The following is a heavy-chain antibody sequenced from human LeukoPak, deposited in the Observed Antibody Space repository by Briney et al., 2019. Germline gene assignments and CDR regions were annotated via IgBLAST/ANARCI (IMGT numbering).Heavy chain of an antibody. J-gene: IGHJ6*02. D-gene: IGHD2-8*01. Sequence: ASVKVSCKASGYTFTSYGISWVRQAPGQGLEWMGWISAYNGNTNYAQKLQGRVTMTTDTSTGTAYMELRSLRSDDTAVYYCARDSATWYCTNGVCYTNYYGMDVWGQGTTVTVSS. CDR2: ISAYNGNT. V-gene: IGHV1-18*01. CDR1: GYTFTSYG. CDR3: ARDSATWYCTNGVCYTNYYGMDV.